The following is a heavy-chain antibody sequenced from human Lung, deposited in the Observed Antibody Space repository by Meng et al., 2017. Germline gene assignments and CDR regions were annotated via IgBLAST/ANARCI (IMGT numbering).Heavy chain of an antibody. J-gene: IGHJ4*02. V-gene: IGHV1-2*06. D-gene: IGHD6-13*01. CDR3: ARDEDISAAGYLLGDF. CDR1: GYNFPDYY. CDR2: INPKSGDT. Sequence: QVQLGESGAEVKKPGASVKVSCKPSGYNFPDYYIHWVRRAPGQGLEWMGRINPKSGDTHYAQKFQARVTMTGDTSISTAYMELSGLRSDDTAVYYCARDEDISAAGYLLGDFWGQGTLVTVSS.